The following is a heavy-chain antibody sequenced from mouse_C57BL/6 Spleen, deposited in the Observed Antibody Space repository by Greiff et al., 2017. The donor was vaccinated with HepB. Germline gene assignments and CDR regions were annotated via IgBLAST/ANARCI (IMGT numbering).Heavy chain of an antibody. CDR3: ARPYYYGSSYRFAY. CDR2: ISSGSSTI. D-gene: IGHD1-1*01. Sequence: DVHLVESGGGLVKPGGSLKLSCAASGFTFSDYGMHWVRQAPEKGLEWVAYISSGSSTIYYADTVKGRFTISRDNAKNNLFLQMTSLRSEDTAMYYCARPYYYGSSYRFAYWGQGTLVTVSA. CDR1: GFTFSDYG. V-gene: IGHV5-17*01. J-gene: IGHJ3*01.